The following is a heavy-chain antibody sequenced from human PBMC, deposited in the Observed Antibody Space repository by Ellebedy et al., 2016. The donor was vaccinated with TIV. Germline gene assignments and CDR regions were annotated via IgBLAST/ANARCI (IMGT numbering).Heavy chain of an antibody. CDR1: GGSFSGYY. CDR3: ARGSLYDYVWGSYRYLSGYFDY. Sequence: SETLSLXCAVYGGSFSGYYWSWIRQPPGKGLEWIGEINHSGSTNYNPSLKSRVTISVDTSKNQFSLKLSSVTAADTAVYYCARGSLYDYVWGSYRYLSGYFDYWGQGTLVTVSS. V-gene: IGHV4-34*01. D-gene: IGHD3-16*02. CDR2: INHSGST. J-gene: IGHJ4*02.